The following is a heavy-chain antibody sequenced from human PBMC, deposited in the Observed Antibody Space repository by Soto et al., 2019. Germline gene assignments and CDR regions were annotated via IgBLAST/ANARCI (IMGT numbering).Heavy chain of an antibody. CDR3: ARGTGPRIAVAGLDY. D-gene: IGHD6-19*01. J-gene: IGHJ4*02. CDR1: GGTFSSYA. CDR2: IIPIFGTA. Sequence: SVKVSCKASGGTFSSYAISWVRQAPGQGLEWMGGIIPIFGTANYAQKFQGRVTITADKSTSTAYMELSRLRSEDTAVYYCARGTGPRIAVAGLDYWGQGTLLTVS. V-gene: IGHV1-69*06.